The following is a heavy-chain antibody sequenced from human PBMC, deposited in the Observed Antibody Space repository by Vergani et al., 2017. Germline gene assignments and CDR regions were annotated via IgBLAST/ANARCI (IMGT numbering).Heavy chain of an antibody. Sequence: EVQLVLSGAEVKKPGESLTIPCKGSGYSFTSYWIGWARQMPGKGLVWMGIIYPGDSDTRYSPSFQGQVTIPADKSISTAYLQWSSLKASDTAMYYCAGRSSGAAYYYYYGMDVWGQGTTVTVSS. J-gene: IGHJ6*02. CDR3: AGRSSGAAYYYYYGMDV. CDR2: IYPGDSDT. V-gene: IGHV5-51*01. CDR1: GYSFTSYW. D-gene: IGHD3-22*01.